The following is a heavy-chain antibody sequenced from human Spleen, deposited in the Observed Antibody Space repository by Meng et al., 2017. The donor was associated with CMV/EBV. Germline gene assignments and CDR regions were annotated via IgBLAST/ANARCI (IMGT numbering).Heavy chain of an antibody. CDR1: GFTFSSYA. CDR2: ISYDGSNK. V-gene: IGHV3-30-3*01. J-gene: IGHJ3*02. Sequence: GESLKISCAASGFTFSSYAMHWVRQAPGKGLEWVAVISYDGSNKYYADSVKGRFTISRDNSKNTLYLQMNSLRAEDTAVYYCAKDSGGQSGPVGAFDIWGQGTMVTVSS. D-gene: IGHD3-10*01. CDR3: AKDSGGQSGPVGAFDI.